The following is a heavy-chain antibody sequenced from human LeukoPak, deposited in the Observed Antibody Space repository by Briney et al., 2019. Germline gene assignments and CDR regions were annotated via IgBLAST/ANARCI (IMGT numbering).Heavy chain of an antibody. D-gene: IGHD6-13*01. V-gene: IGHV3-23*01. Sequence: GGSLRLSCAASGFTFNNYAMNWVRQAPGKGLEWVSSISGGGETTYYADSAKGRFTISRDNSQNTLYLQMNSLRAEDTAVYYCAKAPPDSSSWYSVSSWGQGTLVTVSS. CDR2: ISGGGETT. J-gene: IGHJ5*02. CDR1: GFTFNNYA. CDR3: AKAPPDSSSWYSVSS.